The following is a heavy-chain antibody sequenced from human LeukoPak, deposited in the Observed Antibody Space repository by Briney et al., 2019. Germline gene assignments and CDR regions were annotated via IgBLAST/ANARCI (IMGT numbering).Heavy chain of an antibody. CDR1: GGSISSYH. J-gene: IGHJ3*02. Sequence: SEALSLTCTVSGGSISSYHWSWIRQPPGKGLEWIGYIYYSGSTNYNPSLKSRVTISIDTSKNQFSLKLRSVTAADTAIYYCARQGYDILTGYIDAFDIWGQGTMVTVSS. CDR3: ARQGYDILTGYIDAFDI. D-gene: IGHD3-9*01. V-gene: IGHV4-59*08. CDR2: IYYSGST.